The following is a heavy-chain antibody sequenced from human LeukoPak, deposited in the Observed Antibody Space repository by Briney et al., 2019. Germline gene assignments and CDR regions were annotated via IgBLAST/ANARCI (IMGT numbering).Heavy chain of an antibody. CDR1: GGSISSANW. Sequence: PSGTLSLTCAVSGGSISSANWWSWVRQPPGKGLEWIGEIYLGGKTNYNPSLKSRVTISIDTSKNQFSLKLISVTAADTALYYCARHMATPGTRDFDSWGQGTLVTVSS. V-gene: IGHV4-4*02. CDR2: IYLGGKT. J-gene: IGHJ4*02. CDR3: ARHMATPGTRDFDS. D-gene: IGHD5-24*01.